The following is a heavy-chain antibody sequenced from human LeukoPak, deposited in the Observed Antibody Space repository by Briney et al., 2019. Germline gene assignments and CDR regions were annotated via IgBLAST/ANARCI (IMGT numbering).Heavy chain of an antibody. CDR3: ARQIAAAGTHYFDY. Sequence: PSETLSLTCTVSGGSISSSSYYWGWIRQPPGKGLEWIGSIYYSGSTYYNPSLKSRVTISVDTSKNQFSLKLSSVTAADTAVYYCARQIAAAGTHYFDYWGQGTLVTVSS. CDR1: GGSISSSSYY. V-gene: IGHV4-39*01. D-gene: IGHD6-13*01. CDR2: IYYSGST. J-gene: IGHJ4*02.